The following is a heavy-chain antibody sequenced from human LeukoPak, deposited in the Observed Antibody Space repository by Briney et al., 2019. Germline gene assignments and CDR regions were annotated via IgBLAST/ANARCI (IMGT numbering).Heavy chain of an antibody. V-gene: IGHV4-34*01. CDR3: ASGGWSYDY. CDR1: GGSFSGYY. J-gene: IGHJ4*02. CDR2: INHRGST. D-gene: IGHD6-19*01. Sequence: SETLSLTCAVYGGSFSGYYWSWIRQPPGKGLEWIGEINHRGSTNYNPSLKSRVTISVDTSKNQFSLKLSSVTAADTAVYYCASGGWSYDYWGQGTLVTVSS.